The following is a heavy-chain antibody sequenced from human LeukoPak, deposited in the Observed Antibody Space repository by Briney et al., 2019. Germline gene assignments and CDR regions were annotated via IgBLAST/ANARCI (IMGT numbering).Heavy chain of an antibody. D-gene: IGHD6-6*01. CDR3: ARGIEEYSRSSPEWFDP. Sequence: SVKVSCKVSGYTLTELSMHWVRQAPGKGLEWMGGIIPIFGTANYAQKFQGRVTITADESTSTAYMELSSLRSEDTAVYYCARGIEEYSRSSPEWFDPWGQGTLVTVSS. J-gene: IGHJ5*02. V-gene: IGHV1-69*13. CDR2: IIPIFGTA. CDR1: GYTLTELS.